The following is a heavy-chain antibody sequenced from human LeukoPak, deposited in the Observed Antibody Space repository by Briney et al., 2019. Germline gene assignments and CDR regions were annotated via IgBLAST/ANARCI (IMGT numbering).Heavy chain of an antibody. Sequence: GGSLRLSCAASGFSFGSYGMHWVRQAPGKGLEWVAVISFDGNYEYYADSVKGRFTISRDNSKNTLSLQMNSLRAEDTAVYYCARDFDGYSYAYPDYWGQGTLVTVSS. V-gene: IGHV3-30-3*01. J-gene: IGHJ4*02. CDR3: ARDFDGYSYAYPDY. CDR2: ISFDGNYE. CDR1: GFSFGSYG. D-gene: IGHD5-18*01.